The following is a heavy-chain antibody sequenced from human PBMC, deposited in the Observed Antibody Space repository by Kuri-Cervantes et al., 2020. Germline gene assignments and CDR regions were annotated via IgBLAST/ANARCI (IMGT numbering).Heavy chain of an antibody. CDR1: GYSFTSYW. V-gene: IGHV5-51*01. J-gene: IGHJ4*02. CDR2: IYPGDSDT. D-gene: IGHD4-23*01. Sequence: KVSCKGSGYSFTSYWISWVRQMPGKGLEWIGIIYPGDSDTRYSPSFQGQVTISADKSISTAYLQWSSLKASDTAMYYCARSAVGDYVDYWGQGTLVTVSS. CDR3: ARSAVGDYVDY.